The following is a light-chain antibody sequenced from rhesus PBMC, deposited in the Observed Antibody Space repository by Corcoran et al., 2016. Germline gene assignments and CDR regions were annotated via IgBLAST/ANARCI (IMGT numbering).Light chain of an antibody. CDR3: MQTLQTPLT. CDR1: QSLLDSDGYTH. CDR2: LGS. Sequence: DIVMTQTPLSLPVTPGEPASISCRSSQSLLDSDGYTHLHWYLQKPGQSQQLLIYLGSNRASGVPDRFSGSGSGTDFTLKSSSVEAEDVGVYYGMQTLQTPLTVGGGTKVELK. J-gene: IGKJ4*01. V-gene: IGKV2-78*01.